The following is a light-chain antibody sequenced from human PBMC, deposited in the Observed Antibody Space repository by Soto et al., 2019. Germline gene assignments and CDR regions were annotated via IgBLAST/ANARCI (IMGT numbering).Light chain of an antibody. J-gene: IGKJ1*01. Sequence: DIQMTQSPSSLSASVGDRVIITCRASQSISNYLNWYQHKPGKAPRLLIFAASRLQSEVPSRFSGSGSGTDFTLTISSLQPEDFATYYCQQSYSVFWTFGQGTKVDIK. CDR2: AAS. CDR3: QQSYSVFWT. V-gene: IGKV1-39*01. CDR1: QSISNY.